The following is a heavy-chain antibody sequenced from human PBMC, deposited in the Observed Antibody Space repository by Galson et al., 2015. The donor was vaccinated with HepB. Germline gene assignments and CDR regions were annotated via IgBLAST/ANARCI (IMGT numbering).Heavy chain of an antibody. J-gene: IGHJ6*02. CDR2: ITWNSRDI. D-gene: IGHD6-25*01. Sequence: SLRLSCAASGFTFDDYAMHWVRQPPGKGLEWVSGITWNSRDIGYADSVKGRFTISRDNAKNSLYLQMNSLRAEDTALYYCAKRSGSKRQRSSDHYYYDMDVWGQGTTVTVSS. V-gene: IGHV3-9*01. CDR1: GFTFDDYA. CDR3: AKRSGSKRQRSSDHYYYDMDV.